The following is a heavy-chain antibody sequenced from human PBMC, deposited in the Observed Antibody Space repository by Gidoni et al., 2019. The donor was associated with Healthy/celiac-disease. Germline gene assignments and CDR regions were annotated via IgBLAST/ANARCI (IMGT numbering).Heavy chain of an antibody. Sequence: QVQLVASGGGVVQPGRSLRLSCAASGFTFSSYAMHWVRQAPGKGLEWVAVISYDGSNKYYADSVKGRFTISRDNSKNTLYLQMNSLRAEDTAVYYCARDLLLVTAAADPDLLYYYYYYGMDVWGQGTTVTVSS. D-gene: IGHD6-13*01. CDR3: ARDLLLVTAAADPDLLYYYYYYGMDV. CDR1: GFTFSSYA. CDR2: ISYDGSNK. J-gene: IGHJ6*02. V-gene: IGHV3-30-3*01.